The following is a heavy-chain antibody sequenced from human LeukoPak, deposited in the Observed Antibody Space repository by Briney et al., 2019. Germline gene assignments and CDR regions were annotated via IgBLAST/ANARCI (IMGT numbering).Heavy chain of an antibody. D-gene: IGHD3-16*01. Sequence: SVKVSFKASGGTFSTYTFTWVRQAPGQGLEWMGRIIPSVGIPKYAPKSQGRVTITADKSTSTAYMEFSSLTSEDSAVYFCARGGRAPVTRMDIWGQGTTVTVSS. V-gene: IGHV1-69*02. CDR1: GGTFSTYT. J-gene: IGHJ6*02. CDR3: ARGGRAPVTRMDI. CDR2: IIPSVGIP.